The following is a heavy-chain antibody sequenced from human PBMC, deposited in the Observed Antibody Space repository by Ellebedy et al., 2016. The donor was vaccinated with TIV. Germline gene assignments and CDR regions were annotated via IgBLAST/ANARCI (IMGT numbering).Heavy chain of an antibody. CDR2: ISNTGSRT. J-gene: IGHJ4*02. V-gene: IGHV3-23*01. D-gene: IGHD3-22*01. Sequence: GESLKISCAASGFTFSSYAMSWVRQAPGKGLEWVSTISNTGSRTYYADSVEGRFIISRDNSKKTLYLKMNSLSAEDTAVYYCAKGRDGCSESSAPRYYFDYWGLGTLVTVSS. CDR3: AKGRDGCSESSAPRYYFDY. CDR1: GFTFSSYA.